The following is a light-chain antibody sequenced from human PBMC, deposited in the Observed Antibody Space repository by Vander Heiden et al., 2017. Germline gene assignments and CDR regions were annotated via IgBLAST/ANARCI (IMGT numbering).Light chain of an antibody. Sequence: QSVLTPPPSASGPPGQRVTLSCSGSGSNIGSNYVYWYQQLPGTAPKLLIYRNNQRPSGVPDRFSGSKSGTSASLAISGLRSEDEADYYCAAWDDTRSGWVFGGGTKLTVL. CDR2: RNN. V-gene: IGLV1-47*01. CDR1: GSNIGSNY. J-gene: IGLJ3*02. CDR3: AAWDDTRSGWV.